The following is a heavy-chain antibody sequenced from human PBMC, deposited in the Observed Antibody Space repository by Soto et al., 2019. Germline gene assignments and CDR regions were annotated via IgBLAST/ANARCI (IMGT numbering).Heavy chain of an antibody. D-gene: IGHD2-15*01. CDR1: GGCISSGDYD. V-gene: IGHV4-30-4*01. Sequence: SETMSLTCTVCGGCISSGDYDGSWISEPPGKRLACIRAVYYSGSTYYHPSLNSRISISVDTSKNQFSLKLSSVTAADTAVYYCARDYRTPSTPSMDVWGQGTTVTLSS. J-gene: IGHJ6*02. CDR3: ARDYRTPSTPSMDV. CDR2: VYYSGST.